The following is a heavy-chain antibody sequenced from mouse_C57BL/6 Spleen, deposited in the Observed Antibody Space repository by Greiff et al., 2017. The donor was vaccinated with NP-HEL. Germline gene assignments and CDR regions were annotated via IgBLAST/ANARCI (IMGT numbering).Heavy chain of an antibody. CDR3: TSNWAFAY. Sequence: QVQLQQSGAELVRPGASVTLSCKASGYTFTDYEMHWVKQTPVHGLEWIGAIDPETGGTAYNQKFKGKAILTADKSSSTAYMELRSLTSEDSTVYYCTSNWAFAYWGQGTLVTVSA. D-gene: IGHD4-1*01. J-gene: IGHJ3*01. V-gene: IGHV1-15*01. CDR1: GYTFTDYE. CDR2: IDPETGGT.